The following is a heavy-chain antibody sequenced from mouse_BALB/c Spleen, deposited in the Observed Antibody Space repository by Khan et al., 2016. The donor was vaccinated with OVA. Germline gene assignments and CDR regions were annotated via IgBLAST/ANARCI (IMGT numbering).Heavy chain of an antibody. CDR3: TRHGYGAWCTY. Sequence: MQLEESGPELMKPGASVKISCKASGYSFTSYYIHWVIQSHGKSLEWIGYIDPFSGDTTYNQKFKGRATLTVDKSSSTAYIHLSNLTSEDSAVYYCTRHGYGAWCTYWGQGTLVTVSA. CDR2: IDPFSGDT. V-gene: IGHV1S135*01. CDR1: GYSFTSYY. D-gene: IGHD2-2*01. J-gene: IGHJ3*01.